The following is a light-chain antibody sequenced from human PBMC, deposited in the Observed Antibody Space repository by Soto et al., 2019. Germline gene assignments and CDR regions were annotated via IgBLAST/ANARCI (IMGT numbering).Light chain of an antibody. CDR2: DAS. J-gene: IGKJ5*01. V-gene: IGKV3-11*02. Sequence: IVLAQSPATLSLSPGDRATLSCRAGHSVSIYLALYQQQTGDAPRLLIYDASNRATGITPSFSGSGSGRDFTLPISSLEPEDFAVYYCQQRSNWPPKITFGQGTRLEIK. CDR1: HSVSIY. CDR3: QQRSNWPPKIT.